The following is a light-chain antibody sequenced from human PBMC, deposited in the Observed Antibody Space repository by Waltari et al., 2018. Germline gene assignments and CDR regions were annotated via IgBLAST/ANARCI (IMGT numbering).Light chain of an antibody. V-gene: IGLV3-19*01. Sequence: SELTQDPAVSVALGQTVRITCQGDSLRSYYASWYQQKPGQAPVLVIYGKNNRPSGIPDRFSGSSSGNTASLTITGAQAEDEADYYCNSRDSSGNHLVFGG. CDR1: SLRSYY. J-gene: IGLJ2*01. CDR2: GKN. CDR3: NSRDSSGNHLV.